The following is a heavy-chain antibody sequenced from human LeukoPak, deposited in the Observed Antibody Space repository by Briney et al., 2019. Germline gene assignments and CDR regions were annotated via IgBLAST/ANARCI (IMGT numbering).Heavy chain of an antibody. Sequence: GGSLRLSCAASAFTFANAWMSWVRQAPGKGLEWVSAISGSGGSTYYADSVKGRFTISRDNSKNTLYLQMNSLRAEDTAVYYCAKYSYGDPPYYYYYYMDVWGKGTTVTVSS. CDR1: AFTFANAW. V-gene: IGHV3-23*01. CDR3: AKYSYGDPPYYYYYYMDV. D-gene: IGHD4-17*01. J-gene: IGHJ6*03. CDR2: ISGSGGST.